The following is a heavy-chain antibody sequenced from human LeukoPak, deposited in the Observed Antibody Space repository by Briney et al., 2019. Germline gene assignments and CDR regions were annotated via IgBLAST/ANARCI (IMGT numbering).Heavy chain of an antibody. D-gene: IGHD6-19*01. V-gene: IGHV1-69*06. CDR3: ARDGHSSGSLDY. Sequence: AASVKVSCKASGGTFSSYAISWVRQAPGQGLEWMGGIIPIFGTANYAQKFQGRVTITADKSTSTAYMELSSLRSEDTAVYYCARDGHSSGSLDYWGQGTLVTVSS. J-gene: IGHJ4*02. CDR2: IIPIFGTA. CDR1: GGTFSSYA.